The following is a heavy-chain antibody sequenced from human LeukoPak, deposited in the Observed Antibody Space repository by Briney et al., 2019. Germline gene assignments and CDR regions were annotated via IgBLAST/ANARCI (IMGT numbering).Heavy chain of an antibody. CDR2: INPNSGGT. Sequence: ASVKGSCKASGYIFTGYYMHWVRQAPGQGLEWMGWINPNSGGTNYAQKFQGRVTMTRDTSISTAYMELSRLRSDDTAVYYCAREVPRLVGATTAYFDYWGQGTLVTVSS. J-gene: IGHJ4*02. CDR1: GYIFTGYY. CDR3: AREVPRLVGATTAYFDY. V-gene: IGHV1-2*02. D-gene: IGHD1-26*01.